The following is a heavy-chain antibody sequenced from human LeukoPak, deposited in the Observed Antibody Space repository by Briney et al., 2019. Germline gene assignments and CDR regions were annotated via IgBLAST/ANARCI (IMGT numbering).Heavy chain of an antibody. D-gene: IGHD4-11*01. Sequence: PGGSLRLSCAASGFTFSSYWMHWVRQAPGKGLGWVSRINSYGSSTSYADSVKGRCTISRDNAKNTLYLQMNSLRAEDTAVYYCARSSYSNGEANDYWGQGTLVTVSS. CDR1: GFTFSSYW. J-gene: IGHJ4*02. V-gene: IGHV3-74*01. CDR3: ARSSYSNGEANDY. CDR2: INSYGSST.